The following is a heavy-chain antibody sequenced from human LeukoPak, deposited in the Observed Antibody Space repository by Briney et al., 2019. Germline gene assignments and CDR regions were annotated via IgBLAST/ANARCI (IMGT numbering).Heavy chain of an antibody. J-gene: IGHJ1*01. CDR1: GFTFSGYW. Sequence: PGGSLRLSCAASGFTFSGYWMSWVRQAPGKGLEWVANIKQDGSENYYVDSVKGRFTVSRDNAKNSLYLQLNSLRVEDTAVYYCAREGEMATAEYFQHWGQGTLVTVSS. CDR3: AREGEMATAEYFQH. D-gene: IGHD5-24*01. V-gene: IGHV3-7*01. CDR2: IKQDGSEN.